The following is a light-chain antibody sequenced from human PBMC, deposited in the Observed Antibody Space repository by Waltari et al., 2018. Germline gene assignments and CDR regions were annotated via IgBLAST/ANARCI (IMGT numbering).Light chain of an antibody. CDR3: QQYNSLPLT. CDR2: YGD. CDR1: QGISNY. V-gene: IGKV1-39*01. Sequence: DIQMTQSPSSLSVSVGDRVTITCRASQGISNYLNWYQQRPGKAPQVLIYYGDRLKGGVPSRFSGSRSGTEFTLTISSLQAEDFATYYCQQYNSLPLTFGGGTKVEIK. J-gene: IGKJ4*01.